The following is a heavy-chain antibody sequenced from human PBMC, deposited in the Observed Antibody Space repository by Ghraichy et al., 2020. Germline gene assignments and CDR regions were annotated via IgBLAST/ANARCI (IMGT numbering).Heavy chain of an antibody. J-gene: IGHJ6*02. CDR2: INHSGST. CDR1: GGSFSGYY. Sequence: SETLSLTCAVYGGSFSGYYWSWIRQPPGKGLEWIGEINHSGSTNYNPSLKSRVTISVDTSKNQFSLKLSSVTAADTAVYYCASRRLLLWFGDYYGMDVWGQGTTVTVSS. D-gene: IGHD3-10*01. CDR3: ASRRLLLWFGDYYGMDV. V-gene: IGHV4-34*01.